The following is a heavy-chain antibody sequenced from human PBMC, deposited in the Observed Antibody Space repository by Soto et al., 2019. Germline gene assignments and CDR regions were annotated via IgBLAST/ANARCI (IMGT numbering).Heavy chain of an antibody. Sequence: AGGSLRLSCAASGFTFSSYGMHWVRQAPGKGLEWVAVISYDGSNKYYADSVKGRFTISRDNSKNTLYLQMNSLRAEDTAVYYCAKVRGTKYYYYGMDVWGQGTTVTVSS. J-gene: IGHJ6*02. V-gene: IGHV3-30*18. CDR3: AKVRGTKYYYYGMDV. CDR2: ISYDGSNK. D-gene: IGHD3-10*01. CDR1: GFTFSSYG.